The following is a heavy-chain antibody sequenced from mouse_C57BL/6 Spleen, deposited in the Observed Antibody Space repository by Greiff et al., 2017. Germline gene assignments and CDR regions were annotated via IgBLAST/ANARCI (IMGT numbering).Heavy chain of an antibody. CDR1: GYTFTDYN. CDR2: INPNNGGT. D-gene: IGHD2-4*01. Sequence: VQLQQSGPELVKPGASVKIPCKASGYTFTDYNMDWVKQSHGKSLEWIGDINPNNGGTIYNQKFKGKATLTVDKSSSTAYMELRSLTSEDTAVYYCARDLHYDYGSYWYFDVWGTGTTVTVSS. CDR3: ARDLHYDYGSYWYFDV. V-gene: IGHV1-18*01. J-gene: IGHJ1*03.